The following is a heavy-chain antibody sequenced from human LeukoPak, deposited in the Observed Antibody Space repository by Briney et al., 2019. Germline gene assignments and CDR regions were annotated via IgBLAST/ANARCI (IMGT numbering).Heavy chain of an antibody. CDR1: GGSISSYY. V-gene: IGHV4-59*01. CDR3: ARDHGFWSGYYGDAFDI. J-gene: IGHJ3*02. Sequence: PSETLSLTCTVSGGSISSYYWSWIRQPPGKGLEWIGYIYYSGSTNYNPSLKSRVTISVDTSKNQFSLKLSSVTAADTAVYYCARDHGFWSGYYGDAFDIWGQGTMVTVSS. D-gene: IGHD3-3*01. CDR2: IYYSGST.